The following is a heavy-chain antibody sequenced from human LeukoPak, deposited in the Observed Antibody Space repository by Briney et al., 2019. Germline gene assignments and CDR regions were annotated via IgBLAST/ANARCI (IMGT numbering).Heavy chain of an antibody. CDR1: GGSISSSSYY. J-gene: IGHJ4*02. V-gene: IGHV4-39*07. CDR2: IYYSGST. D-gene: IGHD3-22*01. Sequence: SETLSLTCTVSGGSISSSSYYWGWIRQPPGKGLEWIGSIYYSGSTYYNPSLKSRVTISVDTSKNQFSLKLSSVTAADTAVYYCARRDQRYYDSSGYNFDYWGQGTLVTVSS. CDR3: ARRDQRYYDSSGYNFDY.